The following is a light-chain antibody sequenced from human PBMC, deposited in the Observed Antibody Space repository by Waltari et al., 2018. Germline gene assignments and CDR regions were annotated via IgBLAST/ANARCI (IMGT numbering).Light chain of an antibody. CDR1: NLGTRT. Sequence: SYVLTQPPSVSVSPGKTARITCGGHNLGTRTVHWYQQKPGQAPVLVLRYDSTRPSGVRERVSASDAGNTATLTISRVEAGDEADYYCQVWHTTSDPYVVFGGGTKLTVL. J-gene: IGLJ2*01. V-gene: IGLV3-21*04. CDR2: YDS. CDR3: QVWHTTSDPYVV.